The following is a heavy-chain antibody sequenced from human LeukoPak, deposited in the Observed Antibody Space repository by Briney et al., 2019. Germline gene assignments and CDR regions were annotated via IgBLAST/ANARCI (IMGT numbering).Heavy chain of an antibody. V-gene: IGHV3-7*01. CDR3: ATEDYYDSSGYYFDY. CDR2: IKQDGSEK. Sequence: GGSLRLSCAASGFTFSSYWMSWVRQAPGKGLEWVANIKQDGSEKYYVDSAEGRFTISRDNAKNSLYLQMNSLRAEDTAVYYCATEDYYDSSGYYFDYWGQGTLVTVSS. D-gene: IGHD3-22*01. J-gene: IGHJ4*02. CDR1: GFTFSSYW.